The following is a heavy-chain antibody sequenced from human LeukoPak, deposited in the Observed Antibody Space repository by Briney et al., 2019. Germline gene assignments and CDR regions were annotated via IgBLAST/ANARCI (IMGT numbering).Heavy chain of an antibody. CDR3: ARGGGAYCGGDCFRAFDI. CDR2: IYSGGST. D-gene: IGHD2-21*02. J-gene: IGHJ3*02. V-gene: IGHV3-53*01. CDR1: GFTVSNNY. Sequence: PGESLRLSCAISGFTVSNNYMSWVHQPPGKGLEWVSVIYSGGSTYYADSVKGRFTISRDTSKNTLYLQMNSLRAEDTAVYYCARGGGAYCGGDCFRAFDIWGQGTMVTVS.